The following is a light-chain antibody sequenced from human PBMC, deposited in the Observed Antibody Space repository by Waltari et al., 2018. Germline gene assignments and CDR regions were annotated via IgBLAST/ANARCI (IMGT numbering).Light chain of an antibody. CDR2: DAS. CDR3: QQYNRWPPIT. Sequence: EVVMTPSPATPSVFPGESATPSCRASQTVSSNLAWYQQRPGQAPRLLIFDASTRAPSVPARFSGSGSGTEFTLTIRSLQSEDSAVYYCQQYNRWPPITFGQGTRLEIK. J-gene: IGKJ5*01. CDR1: QTVSSN. V-gene: IGKV3-15*01.